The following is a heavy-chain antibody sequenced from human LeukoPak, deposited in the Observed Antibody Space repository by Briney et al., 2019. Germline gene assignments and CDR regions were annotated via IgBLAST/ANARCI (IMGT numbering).Heavy chain of an antibody. Sequence: GGSLRLSCAASGFTFSSYEMNWVRQAPGKGLDLVSYISSSGSTIYYADSVKGRFTISRDNAKNSLYLQMNSLRAEDTAVYYCAELGITMIGGVWGKGTTVTVSS. J-gene: IGHJ6*04. CDR1: GFTFSSYE. CDR3: AELGITMIGGV. D-gene: IGHD3-10*02. CDR2: ISSSGSTI. V-gene: IGHV3-48*03.